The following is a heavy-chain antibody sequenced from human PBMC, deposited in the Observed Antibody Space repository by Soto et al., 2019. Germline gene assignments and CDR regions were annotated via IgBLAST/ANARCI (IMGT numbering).Heavy chain of an antibody. Sequence: SETLSLTCTVSGGSISSYYCSWIRQSPGKGLEWLAFIHNGRTTNYNPSLVGRVSISVDTSKSQLSLNLNSVTAADTAVYYCARTLSGGFDYWGQGTLVTVSS. CDR1: GGSISSYY. CDR2: IHNGRTT. V-gene: IGHV4-59*01. J-gene: IGHJ4*02. CDR3: ARTLSGGFDY.